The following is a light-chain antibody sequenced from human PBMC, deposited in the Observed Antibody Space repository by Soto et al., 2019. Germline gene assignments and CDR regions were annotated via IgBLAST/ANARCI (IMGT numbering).Light chain of an antibody. CDR2: GAS. Sequence: EIVMTQSPATLSVSPGERATLSCRASQSVSSNLAWYQQKPGQAPRLLIYGASTRATGIPARFSGSGSGTEFTLTINSLQSEDFAVYYCQQYNNCLTWTFGQGTKVEIK. CDR3: QQYNNCLTWT. V-gene: IGKV3-15*01. CDR1: QSVSSN. J-gene: IGKJ1*01.